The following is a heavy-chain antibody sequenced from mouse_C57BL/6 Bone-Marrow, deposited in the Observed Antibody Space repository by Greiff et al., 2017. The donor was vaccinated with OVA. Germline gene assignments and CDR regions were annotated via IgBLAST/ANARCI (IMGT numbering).Heavy chain of an antibody. Sequence: VQLQQSGPELVKPGASVKISCKASGYTFTDYYMNWVKQSHGKSLEWIGDINPNNGGTSYTQKLKGKATFTVDKSSNTAYMELRSLTSEDAAGDYWASDLLGYGDWGQGTLVTVSA. D-gene: IGHD2-1*01. V-gene: IGHV1-26*01. CDR1: GYTFTDYY. CDR3: ASDLLGYGD. J-gene: IGHJ3*01. CDR2: INPNNGGT.